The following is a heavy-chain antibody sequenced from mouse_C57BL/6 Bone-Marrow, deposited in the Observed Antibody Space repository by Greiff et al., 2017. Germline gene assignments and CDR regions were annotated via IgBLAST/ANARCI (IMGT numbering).Heavy chain of an antibody. D-gene: IGHD3-2*02. V-gene: IGHV14-4*01. Sequence: EVQLQQSGAELVRPGASVKLSCTASGFNIKDDYMYWVKQRPEQGLEWIGWIDPENGDTEYASKFQGKATITADTSSNTAYLQLSSLTSEDTAVYYGSPSGYWFAYWGQGTLVTVSA. CDR3: SPSGYWFAY. J-gene: IGHJ3*01. CDR2: IDPENGDT. CDR1: GFNIKDDY.